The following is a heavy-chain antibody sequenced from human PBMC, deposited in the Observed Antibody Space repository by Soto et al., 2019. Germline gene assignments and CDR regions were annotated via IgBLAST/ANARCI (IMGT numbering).Heavy chain of an antibody. CDR1: GFTFSSYA. V-gene: IGHV3-23*01. CDR3: AKGVYYYVSSGWNGDAFDI. Sequence: EVQLLESGGGLVQPGGSLRLSCAASGFTFSSYAMSWVRQAPGKGLEWVSAISGSGGSTYYADSVKGRFTISRDNSKNTLYLQMNSLRAEDTAVYYCAKGVYYYVSSGWNGDAFDIWGQGTMVTVSS. J-gene: IGHJ3*02. D-gene: IGHD3-22*01. CDR2: ISGSGGST.